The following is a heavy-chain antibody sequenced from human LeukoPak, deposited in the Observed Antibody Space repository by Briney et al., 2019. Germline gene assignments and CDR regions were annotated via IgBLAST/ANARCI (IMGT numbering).Heavy chain of an antibody. D-gene: IGHD3-10*01. CDR2: IIPVFGTA. CDR1: GGTFSSYA. V-gene: IGHV1-69*01. CDR3: ASSYYYGSGSYYNGNGGFDP. Sequence: SVKVSCKASGGTFSSYAISWVRQAPGQGLEWMGGIIPVFGTANYAQKFQGRVTITADESTSTAYMELSSLRSEDTAVYYCASSYYYGSGSYYNGNGGFDPWGQGTLVTVSS. J-gene: IGHJ5*02.